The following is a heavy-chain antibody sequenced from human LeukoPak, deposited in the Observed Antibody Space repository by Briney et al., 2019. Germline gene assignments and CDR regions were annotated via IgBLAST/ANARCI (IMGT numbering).Heavy chain of an antibody. CDR1: GFAFISSE. V-gene: IGHV3-48*03. J-gene: IGHJ4*02. D-gene: IGHD3/OR15-3a*01. CDR2: INSGGTTM. CDR3: ARQTGSGLFILP. Sequence: GGSLRLSCAASGFAFISSEMNWVRQAPGKGLEWVSHINSGGTTMYNADAVKGRFTISRDSAKNSLYLQMNNLRAEDTAVYYCARQTGSGLFILPGGQGTLVTVSS.